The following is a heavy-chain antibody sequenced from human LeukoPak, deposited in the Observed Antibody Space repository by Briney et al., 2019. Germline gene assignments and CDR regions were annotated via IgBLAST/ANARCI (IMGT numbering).Heavy chain of an antibody. J-gene: IGHJ3*02. V-gene: IGHV4-4*07. CDR2: IYTSGST. CDR1: GWSLSSYY. D-gene: IGHD4-17*01. Sequence: SETLSLTCTVSGWSLSSYYWRWIRPPAAKGLEWIGRIYTSGSTNYNPSLKSRVTMSLDTSKNQFSLKPSSVTAADTSVYYCARELTTDERGYASAIWGQGTMVTVSS. CDR3: ARELTTDERGYASAI.